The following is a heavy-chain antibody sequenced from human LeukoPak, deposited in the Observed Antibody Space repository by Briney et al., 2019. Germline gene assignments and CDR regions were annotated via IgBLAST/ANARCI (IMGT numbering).Heavy chain of an antibody. CDR3: AREPSQLWIDN. D-gene: IGHD2-21*01. J-gene: IGHJ4*02. Sequence: PGGSLRLSCAASGFTFSQYWMSWVRQAPGKGLEWVANIKPDGSEKHYVDSVKGRFSISRDNTKNSLFLQISTLRGSASAVYFCAREPSQLWIDNGGQGTRVIASS. CDR2: IKPDGSEK. CDR1: GFTFSQYW. V-gene: IGHV3-7*01.